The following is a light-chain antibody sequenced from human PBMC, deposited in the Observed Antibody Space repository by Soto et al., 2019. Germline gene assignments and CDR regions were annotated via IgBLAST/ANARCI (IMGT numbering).Light chain of an antibody. Sequence: DIQMTQSPSTLSASVGDRVAITCRASQDISKWLAWYQQKPGKPPKLLIYDASGLDSGVPSRFSGSGYGTEFTLTISGLQPEDFATFYCQQYDSYPMYTFGQGTKLEIK. CDR3: QQYDSYPMYT. J-gene: IGKJ2*01. V-gene: IGKV1-5*01. CDR1: QDISKW. CDR2: DAS.